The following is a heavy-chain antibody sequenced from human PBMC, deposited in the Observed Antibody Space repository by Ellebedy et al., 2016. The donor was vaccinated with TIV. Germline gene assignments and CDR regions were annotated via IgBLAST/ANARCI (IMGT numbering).Heavy chain of an antibody. CDR1: GFTFGRYG. D-gene: IGHD2-2*01. CDR2: IWFDGSKE. V-gene: IGHV3-33*01. CDR3: ARPSYQLLSYYFDS. Sequence: GESLKISCAASGFTFGRYGMHWVRQAPGKVLEWVAVIWFDGSKEFYADSVKGRFTISRDDSKNEVFLQMSSLRAEETAVYYCARPSYQLLSYYFDSWGQGTLVTVSS. J-gene: IGHJ4*02.